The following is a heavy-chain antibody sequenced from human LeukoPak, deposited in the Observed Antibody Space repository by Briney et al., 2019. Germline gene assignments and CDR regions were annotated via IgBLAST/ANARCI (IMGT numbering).Heavy chain of an antibody. CDR3: ARVLGWEYYYDSSGHTRFDP. CDR2: IIPIFGTA. V-gene: IGHV1-69*13. Sequence: SVPVSCKATGGTFSSYAISWVRPPPGQGLEWMGGIIPIFGTANYAQKFQGRVTITADESTNTAYMELSSLRSEDTAVYYCARVLGWEYYYDSSGHTRFDPWGQGTLVTVSS. CDR1: GGTFSSYA. J-gene: IGHJ5*02. D-gene: IGHD3-22*01.